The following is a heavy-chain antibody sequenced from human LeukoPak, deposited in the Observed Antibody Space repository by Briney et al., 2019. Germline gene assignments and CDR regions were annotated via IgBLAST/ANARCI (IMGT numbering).Heavy chain of an antibody. D-gene: IGHD3-22*01. CDR3: ARPFYYYDSSGYYYG. J-gene: IGHJ4*02. CDR2: INPNSGGT. CDR1: RYTFTGYY. V-gene: IGHV1-2*02. Sequence: ASVKVSCKASRYTFTGYYMHWVRQAPGQGLEWMGWINPNSGGTNYAQKFQGRVTMTRDTSISTAYMELSRLRSDDTAVYYCARPFYYYDSSGYYYGWGQGTLVTVSS.